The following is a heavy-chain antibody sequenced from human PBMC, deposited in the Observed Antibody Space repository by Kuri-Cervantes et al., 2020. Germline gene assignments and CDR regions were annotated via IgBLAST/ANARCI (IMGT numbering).Heavy chain of an antibody. CDR1: GGSISSSN. Sequence: LSLTCAVSGGSISSSNWWSWVRQPPGKGLEWVAVISYDGSNKYYADSVKGRFTISRDNSKNTLYLQMNSLRAEDTAVYYCARDHMVRDNWFDPWGQGTLVTVSS. J-gene: IGHJ5*02. D-gene: IGHD3-10*01. V-gene: IGHV3-30-3*01. CDR3: ARDHMVRDNWFDP. CDR2: ISYDGSNK.